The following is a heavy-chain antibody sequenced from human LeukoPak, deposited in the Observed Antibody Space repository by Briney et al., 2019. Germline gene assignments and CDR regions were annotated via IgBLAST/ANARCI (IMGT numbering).Heavy chain of an antibody. CDR1: GFIFSSHA. D-gene: IGHD3-22*01. CDR2: SCGSSGSI. Sequence: GGSLRLSCAASGFIFSSHAMHWVRQAPGKGLEWVGVSCGSSGSIFYADSVSGRFSISRDNSKNTLYLQISSLRTADTAVYYCAKDETDYYDNSGGAFDFWGQGTMVTVSS. CDR3: AKDETDYYDNSGGAFDF. J-gene: IGHJ3*01. V-gene: IGHV3-23*01.